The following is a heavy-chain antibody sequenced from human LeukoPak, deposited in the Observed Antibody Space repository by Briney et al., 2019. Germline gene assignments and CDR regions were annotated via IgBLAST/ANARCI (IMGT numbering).Heavy chain of an antibody. CDR1: GGSFSGYY. J-gene: IGHJ3*02. Sequence: SETLSLTCAVYGGSFSGYYWSWIRQPPGKGLEWIGEINHSGSTNYNPSLKSRVTISVDTSKNQFSLKLSSVTAAGTAVYYCARTVPNSSGWPLSVGHDAFDIWGQGTMVTVSS. D-gene: IGHD6-19*01. V-gene: IGHV4-34*01. CDR2: INHSGST. CDR3: ARTVPNSSGWPLSVGHDAFDI.